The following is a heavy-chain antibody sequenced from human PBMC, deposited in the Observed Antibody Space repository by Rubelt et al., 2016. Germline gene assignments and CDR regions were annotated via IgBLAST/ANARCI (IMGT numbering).Heavy chain of an antibody. D-gene: IGHD4-17*01. Sequence: QVQLQESGPGLVKPSETLSLTCTVSGGSISSYYWSWIRQPPGKGLEWIGYIYYSGSTNYNPSLHGRVPLSVDTSKNPFSLKLGSVTAADTAVYYCARDQDFATVTHWYFDLWGRGTLVTVSS. CDR1: GGSISSYY. V-gene: IGHV4-59*01. CDR2: IYYSGST. CDR3: ARDQDFATVTHWYFDL. J-gene: IGHJ2*01.